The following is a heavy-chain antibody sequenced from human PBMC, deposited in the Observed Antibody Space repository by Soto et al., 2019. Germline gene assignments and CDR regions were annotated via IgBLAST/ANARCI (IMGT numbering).Heavy chain of an antibody. CDR2: IITMFNTA. J-gene: IGHJ5*02. Sequence: QVQLVQSGAEIQKPASSVKVSCKASGGRDVFNNYPVSWVGQAPGQGLEWMGAIITMFNTADYAQRFLGRVTITADEFTRTVYMELTSLTSDDKAVYYCARHYPTAVSGAGWFDTWGQGTLVTVSS. V-gene: IGHV1-69*01. CDR1: GGRDVFNNYP. CDR3: ARHYPTAVSGAGWFDT. D-gene: IGHD6-19*01.